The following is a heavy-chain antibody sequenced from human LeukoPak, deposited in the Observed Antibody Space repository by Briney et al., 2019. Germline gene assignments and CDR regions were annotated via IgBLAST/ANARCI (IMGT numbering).Heavy chain of an antibody. CDR2: IYTYATGGTST. J-gene: IGHJ5*02. CDR3: VKEYCPTIICYPSGGWYDP. Sequence: SETLSLTCTVSGGSTTDSYWTWIRQPAGKGLEYIGRIYTYATGGTSTNYNPSLKSRITISIDTSKNQFSLKLTSVTAADTAVYYCVKEYCPTIICYPSGGWYDPWGQGTLVTVSS. CDR1: GGSTTDSY. D-gene: IGHD2-2*01. V-gene: IGHV4-4*07.